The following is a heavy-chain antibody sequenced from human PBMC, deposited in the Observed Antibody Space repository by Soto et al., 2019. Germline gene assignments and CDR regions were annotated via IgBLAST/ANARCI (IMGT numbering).Heavy chain of an antibody. CDR2: ISYDGSNK. CDR1: GFTFSSYG. CDR3: TTIIGQAAAGGS. Sequence: GGSLRLSCAASGFTFSSYGMHWVRQAPGKGLEWVAVISYDGSNKYYADSVKGRFTISRDNSKNTLYLQMDSLRIEDTAIYYCTTIIGQAAAGGSWGHGTLVTFSS. J-gene: IGHJ5*01. D-gene: IGHD2-8*02. V-gene: IGHV3-30*03.